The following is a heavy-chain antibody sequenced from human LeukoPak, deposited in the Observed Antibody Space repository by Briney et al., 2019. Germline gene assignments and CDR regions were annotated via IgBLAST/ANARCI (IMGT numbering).Heavy chain of an antibody. D-gene: IGHD6-13*01. J-gene: IGHJ4*02. CDR1: GYTLTELS. V-gene: IGHV1-24*01. CDR3: ARDSFPFTAAAGTWSYYFDY. CDR2: FDPEDGET. Sequence: ASVKVSCNVSGYTLTELSMQWVRQAPGKGLEWMGGFDPEDGETVYAQKFQGRLAMTEDTSTDTAYMELSSLRSEDTAVYYCARDSFPFTAAAGTWSYYFDYWGQGTLVTVSS.